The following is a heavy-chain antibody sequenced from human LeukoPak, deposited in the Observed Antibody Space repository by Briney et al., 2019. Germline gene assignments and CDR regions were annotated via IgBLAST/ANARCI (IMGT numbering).Heavy chain of an antibody. V-gene: IGHV1-46*01. Sequence: ASVKVSCKASGYTFTTYYMDWVRQAPGHGLEWMGIINTSGGSTSYAQKFQGRVTMTEDTSTSTVYMELSSLRSEDTAVYYCARATVNDAFDIWGQGTMVTVSS. D-gene: IGHD4-17*01. CDR3: ARATVNDAFDI. J-gene: IGHJ3*02. CDR2: INTSGGST. CDR1: GYTFTTYY.